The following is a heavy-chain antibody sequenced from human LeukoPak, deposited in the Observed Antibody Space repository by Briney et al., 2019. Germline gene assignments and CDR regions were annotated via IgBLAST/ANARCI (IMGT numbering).Heavy chain of an antibody. CDR2: IYFSGST. D-gene: IGHD6-6*01. V-gene: IGHV4-59*08. J-gene: IGHJ4*02. Sequence: KSSETLSLTCTVSGGSISSYYWSWIRQPPGKGLEWIGYIYFSGSTDYNPSLKSRVTISVDTSKNQFSLKLSSVTAADTAVYYCARSEYSSSSGHFDYWGQGTLVTVSS. CDR3: ARSEYSSSSGHFDY. CDR1: GGSISSYY.